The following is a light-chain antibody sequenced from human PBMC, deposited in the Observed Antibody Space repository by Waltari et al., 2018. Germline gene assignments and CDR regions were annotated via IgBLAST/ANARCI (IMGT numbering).Light chain of an antibody. CDR1: QSVSSNY. Sequence: EIVLTQSPGTLSLSPGERATLSCRASQSVSSNYLAWYQQKPGQAPRLLIYGASSRTTGIPDRFSGSVSGTDFTLTISRLEPEDFAVYYCQQYGGSPLYTFGQGTKLEIK. CDR3: QQYGGSPLYT. V-gene: IGKV3-20*01. J-gene: IGKJ2*01. CDR2: GAS.